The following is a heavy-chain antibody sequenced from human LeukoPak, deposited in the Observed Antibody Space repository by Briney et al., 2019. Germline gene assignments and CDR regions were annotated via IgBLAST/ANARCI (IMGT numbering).Heavy chain of an antibody. J-gene: IGHJ3*02. D-gene: IGHD3-22*01. V-gene: IGHV4-34*01. CDR1: GGSSRGYY. CDR3: ARSPYYYDSSGHPGAFDI. Sequence: SETLSLTCAVYGGSSRGYYWNWLWIRQSPGKGLEWIGEINDSGSPNYNPSLKSRVTISENKSLNQFSLRLSSVTAADTAVYYCARSPYYYDSSGHPGAFDIWGQGTMVTVSS. CDR2: INDSGSP.